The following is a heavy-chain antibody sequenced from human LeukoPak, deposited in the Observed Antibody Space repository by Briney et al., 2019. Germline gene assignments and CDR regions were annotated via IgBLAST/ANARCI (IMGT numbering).Heavy chain of an antibody. D-gene: IGHD4-11*01. V-gene: IGHV3-23*01. CDR2: ISGSGGST. CDR3: AKAPDYIVFSTSDP. CDR1: GFTFSSYA. J-gene: IGHJ5*02. Sequence: GGSLRLSCAASGFTFSSYAMSWVRQAPGKGLEWVSAISGSGGSTYYADSVKGRFTISRDNSKNTLYLQMNSLRAEDTAVYYCAKAPDYIVFSTSDPWGQGTLVTVSS.